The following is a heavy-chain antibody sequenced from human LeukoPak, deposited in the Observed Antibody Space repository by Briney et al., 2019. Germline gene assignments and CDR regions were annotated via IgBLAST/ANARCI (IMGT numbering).Heavy chain of an antibody. CDR2: ISAYNGYT. J-gene: IGHJ6*02. CDR3: ARGYFDDPGYGMDV. Sequence: ASVKVSCKASGYTFTSYGISWLRQAPGQGLEWMGWISAYNGYTNFAQKLQGRVTMTTDTSTTTAYMELRSLSSDDTAVYFCARGYFDDPGYGMDVWGQGTTVTVSS. D-gene: IGHD3-10*01. V-gene: IGHV1-18*01. CDR1: GYTFTSYG.